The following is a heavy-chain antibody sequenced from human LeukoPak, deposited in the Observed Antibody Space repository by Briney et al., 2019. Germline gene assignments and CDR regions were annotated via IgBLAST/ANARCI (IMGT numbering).Heavy chain of an antibody. Sequence: SETLSLTCAVYGGSFSGYYWSWIRQPPGRGLEWIGEFNLGGGTNYNPSLKSRLTILVDAAKSQVSLKLSSVTPADTAVYYCARLSRGSGWYSDYYYYYMDVWGKGTTVTISS. D-gene: IGHD6-19*01. CDR2: FNLGGGT. CDR1: GGSFSGYY. V-gene: IGHV4-34*01. CDR3: ARLSRGSGWYSDYYYYYMDV. J-gene: IGHJ6*03.